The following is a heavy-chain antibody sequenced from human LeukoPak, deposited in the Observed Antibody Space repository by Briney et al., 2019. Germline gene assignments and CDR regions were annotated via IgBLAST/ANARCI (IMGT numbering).Heavy chain of an antibody. D-gene: IGHD3-10*01. J-gene: IGHJ4*02. CDR3: ARSAWGSYYNGRDY. CDR1: GFTFSSNG. CDR2: IWYDGSNK. V-gene: IGHV3-33*01. Sequence: PWRSLRLSCAASGFTFSSNGMHWVRQAPGKGLEWVAVIWYDGSNKYYADSVKGRFTISRDNSKNTLYLQMNSLRAEDTVVYYCARSAWGSYYNGRDYWGQGTLVSVFS.